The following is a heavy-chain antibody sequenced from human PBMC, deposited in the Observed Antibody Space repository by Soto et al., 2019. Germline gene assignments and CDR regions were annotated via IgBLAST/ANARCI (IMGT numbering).Heavy chain of an antibody. J-gene: IGHJ6*02. D-gene: IGHD5-12*01. V-gene: IGHV3-30*03. CDR3: ATGYSGTGGMDV. CDR1: GFTFRSYG. Sequence: QVQLVESGGGVVQPGRSLRLSCAASGFTFRSYGMHWVRQAPGKGLEWVAIISYDGSNYYHADSVKGRFTISRDNSKTTLYLQMNSLRAEDTAVYYCATGYSGTGGMDVWGQGTTVTVSS. CDR2: ISYDGSNY.